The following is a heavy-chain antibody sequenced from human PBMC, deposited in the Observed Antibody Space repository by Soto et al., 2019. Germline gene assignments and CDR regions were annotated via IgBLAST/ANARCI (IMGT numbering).Heavy chain of an antibody. J-gene: IGHJ4*02. V-gene: IGHV1-18*01. CDR1: GYTFTSYG. CDR2: LNTYNDNT. Sequence: QVQLVQSGAEVKKPGASVKVSCKASGYTFTSYGINWVRQAPGQGLEWWGCLNTYNDNTYYAQKFQGRVTLTTDTSKSTAYMGLRSLRSAATAVYGCPGEKSLVGASGYWGQGTLVTVSA. D-gene: IGHD1-26*01. CDR3: PGEKSLVGASGY.